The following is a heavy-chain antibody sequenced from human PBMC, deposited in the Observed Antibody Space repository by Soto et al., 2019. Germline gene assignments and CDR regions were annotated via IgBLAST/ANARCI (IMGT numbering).Heavy chain of an antibody. CDR1: GFTFSSYA. D-gene: IGHD6-19*01. V-gene: IGHV3-23*01. J-gene: IGHJ4*02. Sequence: GGSLRLSCAASGFTFSSYAMSWVRQAPGKGLEWVSAISGSGGSTYYADSVKGRFTISRDNSKNTLYLQMNSLRAEDTAVYYCAKTFRERYIAVVSFDYWGQGTLVTVSS. CDR3: AKTFRERYIAVVSFDY. CDR2: ISGSGGST.